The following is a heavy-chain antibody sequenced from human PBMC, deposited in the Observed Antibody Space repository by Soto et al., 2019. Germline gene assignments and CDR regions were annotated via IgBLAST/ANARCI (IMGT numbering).Heavy chain of an antibody. V-gene: IGHV1-18*01. CDR1: GYTFTSYG. J-gene: IGHJ4*02. Sequence: ASVKVSCKASGYTFTSYGISWVRQAPGQGLEWMGWISAYNGNTNYAQKLQGRVSMITDTFMSTDYMELRCLRSDDTAVYYCAREDLTMVRRVNRLFYYWGQGTLVTVSS. CDR2: ISAYNGNT. CDR3: AREDLTMVRRVNRLFYY. D-gene: IGHD3-10*01.